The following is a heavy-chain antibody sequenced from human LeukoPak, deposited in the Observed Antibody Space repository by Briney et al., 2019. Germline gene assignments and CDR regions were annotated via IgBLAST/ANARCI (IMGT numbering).Heavy chain of an antibody. CDR1: GFTFSSYA. J-gene: IGHJ4*02. V-gene: IGHV3-30-3*01. Sequence: GGSLRLFCAASGFTFSSYAMHWVRQAPGKGLEWVAVISYDGSNKYYADSVKGRFTISRDNSKNTLYLQMNSLRAEDTAVYYCARGTAAAANMIDYWGQGALVTVSS. CDR2: ISYDGSNK. CDR3: ARGTAAAANMIDY. D-gene: IGHD6-13*01.